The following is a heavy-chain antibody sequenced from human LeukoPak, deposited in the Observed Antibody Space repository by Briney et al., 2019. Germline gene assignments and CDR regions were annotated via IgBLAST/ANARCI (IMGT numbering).Heavy chain of an antibody. Sequence: SETLSLTCTASGGSIGSDYWTWIRQPPGKGLEYIGYIYYTGGTNYNPSLKSRVTISVDTSKSQFSLKLSSVTAADTAVYFCAKYGNSGWVIDNWGQGTLVTVSS. J-gene: IGHJ4*02. V-gene: IGHV4-59*08. CDR2: IYYTGGT. CDR3: AKYGNSGWVIDN. CDR1: GGSIGSDY. D-gene: IGHD6-19*01.